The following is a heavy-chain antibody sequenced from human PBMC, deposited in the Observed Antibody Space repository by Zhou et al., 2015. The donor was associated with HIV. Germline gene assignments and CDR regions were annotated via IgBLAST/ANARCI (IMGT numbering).Heavy chain of an antibody. V-gene: IGHV1-2*02. CDR2: INPNSGGT. D-gene: IGHD3-10*01. J-gene: IGHJ4*02. CDR3: ARASLGMVRGVMNYLGY. CDR1: GYTFTGYY. Sequence: QVQLVQSGAEVKKPGASVKVSCKASGYTFTGYYIHWVRQAPGQGLEWMGWINPNSGGTNYAQNFQGRVTMTRDTSISTAYMELSRLRSDDTAVYYCARASLGMVRGVMNYLGYWGQGTLVTVSS.